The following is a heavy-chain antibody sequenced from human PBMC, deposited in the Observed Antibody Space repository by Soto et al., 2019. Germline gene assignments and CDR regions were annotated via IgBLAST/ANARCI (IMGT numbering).Heavy chain of an antibody. J-gene: IGHJ4*02. CDR3: ASSVTTGLFDY. CDR1: GGSISSGDYY. Sequence: SETLSLTCTVSGGSISSGDYYWSWIRQPPGKGLEWIGYIYYSGSTYYNPSLKSRVTISVDTSKNQFSLKLSSVTAADTAVYYCASSVTTGLFDYWGKGTLVTVSS. V-gene: IGHV4-30-4*01. CDR2: IYYSGST. D-gene: IGHD4-4*01.